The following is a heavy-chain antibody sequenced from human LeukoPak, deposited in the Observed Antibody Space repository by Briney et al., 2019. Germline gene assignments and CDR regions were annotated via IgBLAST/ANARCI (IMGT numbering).Heavy chain of an antibody. V-gene: IGHV3-15*01. J-gene: IGHJ6*03. D-gene: IGHD6-19*01. Sequence: GGSLRLSCAASGFTFSNAWMSWVRQAPGKGLEWVGRIKSKTDGGTTDYAAPVKGRFTISRDDSKNTMYLQMNSLKTEDTAVYYCVGDSGWYVNPSSYYYYYMDVWGKGTTVTVSS. CDR1: GFTFSNAW. CDR3: VGDSGWYVNPSSYYYYYMDV. CDR2: IKSKTDGGTT.